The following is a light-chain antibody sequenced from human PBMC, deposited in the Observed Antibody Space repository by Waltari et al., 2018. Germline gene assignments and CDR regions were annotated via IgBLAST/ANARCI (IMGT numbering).Light chain of an antibody. CDR2: RND. V-gene: IGLV1-47*01. Sequence: QTVLTQPPSTSGAPGQTVTISCSGTQSNVCANVVHWYQQFPGAVPRLLIYRNDQRPSGVPDRFSGSKSGTSASLAISGLRSEDEADYFCASWDDSPTGRWVFGGGTKVTVL. CDR3: ASWDDSPTGRWV. CDR1: QSNVCANV. J-gene: IGLJ3*02.